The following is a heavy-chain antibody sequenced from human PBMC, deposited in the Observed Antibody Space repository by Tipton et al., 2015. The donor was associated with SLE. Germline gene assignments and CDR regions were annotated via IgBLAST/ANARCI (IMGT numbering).Heavy chain of an antibody. V-gene: IGHV3-30*02. CDR3: AKDKEWELCMDV. D-gene: IGHD1-26*01. J-gene: IGHJ6*02. CDR2: IRYDGSNK. Sequence: SLRLSCAASGFTFSSYGMHWVRQAPGKGLEWVAFIRYDGSNKYYADSVKGRFTISRDNSKNTLYLQMNSLRAEDTAVYYCAKDKEWELCMDVWGQGTTVTVSS. CDR1: GFTFSSYG.